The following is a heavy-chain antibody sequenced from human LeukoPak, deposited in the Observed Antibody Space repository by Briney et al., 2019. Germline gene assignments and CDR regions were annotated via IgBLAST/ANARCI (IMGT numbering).Heavy chain of an antibody. Sequence: RASVKVSCKASGYTFTSYYMHWVRQAPGQGLEWMGLINPSGGSTNYAQKFQGRVTMTRDTSTSTVYMELSSLRSEDTAVYYCARGPRITLIRGGQWYYYMDVWGKGTTVTISS. CDR1: GYTFTSYY. V-gene: IGHV1-46*01. J-gene: IGHJ6*03. D-gene: IGHD3-10*01. CDR3: ARGPRITLIRGGQWYYYMDV. CDR2: INPSGGST.